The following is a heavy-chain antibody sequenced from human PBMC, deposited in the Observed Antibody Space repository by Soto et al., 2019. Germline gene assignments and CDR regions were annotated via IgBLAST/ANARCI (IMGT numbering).Heavy chain of an antibody. V-gene: IGHV4-31*03. J-gene: IGHJ4*02. CDR3: ASVFGGDSKYYFDF. CDR2: IYYSGRT. CDR1: GVSISSGGYY. D-gene: IGHD2-21*02. Sequence: PSETLSLTCTVSGVSISSGGYYWSWIRQHPGKGLEWIGNIYYSGRTYYNPSLKSRVILSVDTSKNHFSLTLRSVTAADSAMYYCASVFGGDSKYYFDFWGQGALVTVSS.